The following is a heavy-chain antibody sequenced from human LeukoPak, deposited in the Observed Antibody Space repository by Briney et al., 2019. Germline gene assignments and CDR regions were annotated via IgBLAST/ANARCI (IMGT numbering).Heavy chain of an antibody. V-gene: IGHV3-23*01. D-gene: IGHD3-22*01. J-gene: IGHJ4*02. Sequence: PGGSLRLSCAASGFTFSSYAMSWVRQAPGKGLEWVSAISGSGGSTYYADSVKGRFTISRDNSKNTLYLQMNSLRAEDTAVYYCAKSSDYYDSSRLDYWGQGTLVTVSS. CDR1: GFTFSSYA. CDR2: ISGSGGST. CDR3: AKSSDYYDSSRLDY.